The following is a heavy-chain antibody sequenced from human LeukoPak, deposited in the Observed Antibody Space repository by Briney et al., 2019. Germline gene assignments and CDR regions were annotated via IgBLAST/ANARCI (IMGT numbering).Heavy chain of an antibody. D-gene: IGHD1-26*01. Sequence: WASVKVSCKASGYTFTGYYMHWVRQAPGQGLEWMGWISAYNGNTNYAQKLQGRVTMTTDTSTSTAYMELRSLRSDDTAVYYCAREQNVGATDYWGQGTLVTVSS. CDR1: GYTFTGYY. J-gene: IGHJ4*02. CDR3: AREQNVGATDY. V-gene: IGHV1-18*04. CDR2: ISAYNGNT.